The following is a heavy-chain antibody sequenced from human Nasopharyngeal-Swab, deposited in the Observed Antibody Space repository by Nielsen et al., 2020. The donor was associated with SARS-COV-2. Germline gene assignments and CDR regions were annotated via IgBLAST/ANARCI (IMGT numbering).Heavy chain of an antibody. CDR1: GYTFTGYY. V-gene: IGHV1-2*02. CDR2: INPNSGGT. CDR3: ARGSSSSEWAYYYFNMDV. Sequence: ASVKVSCKASGYTFTGYYMHWVRQAPGQGLEWMGWINPNSGGTNYAQKFQGRVTMTRDTSISTAYMELSRLRSDDTAVYFCARGSSSSEWAYYYFNMDVWGQGTTVTVSS. J-gene: IGHJ6*02. D-gene: IGHD6-6*01.